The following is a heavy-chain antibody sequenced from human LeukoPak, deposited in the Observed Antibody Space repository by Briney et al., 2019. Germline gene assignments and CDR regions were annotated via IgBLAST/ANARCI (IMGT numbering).Heavy chain of an antibody. CDR1: GFTFSSYG. CDR3: ARGSSGWSPFDY. CDR2: IRYDGSHK. V-gene: IGHV3-30*02. J-gene: IGHJ4*02. D-gene: IGHD6-19*01. Sequence: GRSLRLSCAASGFTFSSYGMHWVRQAPGKGLEWVAFIRYDGSHKYYADSVKGRFTISRDNSKNTLYMQMNSLRAEDTAVYYCARGSSGWSPFDYWGQGTLVTVSS.